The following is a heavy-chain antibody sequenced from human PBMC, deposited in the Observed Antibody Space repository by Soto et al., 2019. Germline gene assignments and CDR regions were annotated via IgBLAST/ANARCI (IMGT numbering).Heavy chain of an antibody. CDR3: ARGGAARPDY. Sequence: GGSLRLSCVASGFTFSAYGMDWVRQSPGKGLEWVSYISSSSSNVAYADSVKGRLTISRDNARNSLYLQMNSLRAEDTAVYYCARGGAARPDYWGQGTLVTVSS. CDR2: ISSSSSNV. J-gene: IGHJ4*02. V-gene: IGHV3-48*01. CDR1: GFTFSAYG.